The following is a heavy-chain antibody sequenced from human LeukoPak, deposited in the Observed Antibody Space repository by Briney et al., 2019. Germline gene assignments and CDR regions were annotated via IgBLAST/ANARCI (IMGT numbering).Heavy chain of an antibody. Sequence: SETLSLTCTVSGGSISSYYWSWIRQPPGKGLEWIGYIYYSGSTNYNPSLKSRVTISVDTSKNQFSLKLSSVTAADTAVYYCARGHLSGGGFDPWGQGTLVTVSS. CDR2: IYYSGST. CDR1: GGSISSYY. J-gene: IGHJ5*02. D-gene: IGHD6-25*01. V-gene: IGHV4-59*01. CDR3: ARGHLSGGGFDP.